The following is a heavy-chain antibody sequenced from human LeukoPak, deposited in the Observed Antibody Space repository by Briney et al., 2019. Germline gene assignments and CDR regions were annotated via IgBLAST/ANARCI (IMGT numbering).Heavy chain of an antibody. CDR1: GFTFNRNA. CDR2: IGGSGDKT. CDR3: ARDPPYYYDSSGYPDY. J-gene: IGHJ4*02. V-gene: IGHV3-23*01. Sequence: GGSLRLSCAASGFTFNRNAISWVRQAPGKGLEWVSTIGGSGDKTFYADSVKGRFTISRDNSKNTLYLQMSSLRAEDTAVYYCARDPPYYYDSSGYPDYWGQGTLVTVSS. D-gene: IGHD3-22*01.